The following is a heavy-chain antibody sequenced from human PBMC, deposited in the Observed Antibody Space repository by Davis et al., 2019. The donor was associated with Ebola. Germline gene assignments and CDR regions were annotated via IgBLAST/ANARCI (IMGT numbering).Heavy chain of an antibody. J-gene: IGHJ4*02. D-gene: IGHD2/OR15-2a*01. CDR2: INHSGST. V-gene: IGHV4-34*01. Sequence: SETLSLTCGVYGGSFSGYYWSWIRQPPGKGLEWLGDINHSGSTNYNPSLKSRVTISVDTSKNQFSLRLISVTAADTAVYYCARGRPFFWGQGALVTVSS. CDR3: ARGRPFF. CDR1: GGSFSGYY.